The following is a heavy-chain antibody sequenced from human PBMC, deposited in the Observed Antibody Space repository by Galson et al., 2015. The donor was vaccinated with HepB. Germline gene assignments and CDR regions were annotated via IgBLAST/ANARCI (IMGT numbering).Heavy chain of an antibody. V-gene: IGHV3-21*01. CDR2: VGSGGGYM. CDR3: ARALYAGSGTYGEAVFHMDV. CDR1: GFTFSSFS. D-gene: IGHD3-10*01. Sequence: SLRLSCAVSGFTFSSFSMNWVRQAPGKGLEWVSSVGSGGGYMYYMDSLKGRFTIPRDNAINSLYLQMNSLRAEDTAVYYCARALYAGSGTYGEAVFHMDVWRKGTTVTVSS. J-gene: IGHJ6*03.